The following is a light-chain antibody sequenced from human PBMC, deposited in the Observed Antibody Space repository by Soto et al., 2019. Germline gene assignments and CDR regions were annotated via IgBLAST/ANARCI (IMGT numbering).Light chain of an antibody. CDR2: GAS. CDR3: QQYNNWPLA. J-gene: IGKJ1*01. V-gene: IGKV3-20*01. CDR1: QSVSSSY. Sequence: EIVLTQSPGTLSLSPGERATLSCRASQSVSSSYLAWYQQKPGQAPRLLIYGASSRATGIPDRFSGSGSGTDFTLTISSLQSEDFAVYYCQQYNNWPLAFGQGTKVEIK.